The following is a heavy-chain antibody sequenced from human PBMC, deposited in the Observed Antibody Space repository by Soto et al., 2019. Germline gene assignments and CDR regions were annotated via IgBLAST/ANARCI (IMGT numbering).Heavy chain of an antibody. CDR1: GGSISSYY. Sequence: SETLSLTCTVSGGSISSYYWSWIRQPPGKGLEWIGYIYYSGSTNYNPSLKSRVTISVDTSKNQFSLKLSSVTAADTAVYYCARVPDRWYFDYWGQGTLVTVS. CDR2: IYYSGST. J-gene: IGHJ4*02. V-gene: IGHV4-59*01. D-gene: IGHD3-22*01. CDR3: ARVPDRWYFDY.